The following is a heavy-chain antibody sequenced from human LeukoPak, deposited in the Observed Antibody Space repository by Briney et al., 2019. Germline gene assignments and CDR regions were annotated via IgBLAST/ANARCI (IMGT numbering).Heavy chain of an antibody. CDR1: GGTFSSYA. CDR2: IIPIFGTA. J-gene: IGHJ3*02. V-gene: IGHV1-69*05. CDR3: ARDLAHGYSYGYSAFDI. D-gene: IGHD5-18*01. Sequence: GASVKVSCKASGGTFSSYAISWVRQAPGQGLEWMGGIIPIFGTANYAQKLQGRVTMTTDTSTSTAYMELRSLRSDDTAVYYCARDLAHGYSYGYSAFDIWGQGTMVTVSS.